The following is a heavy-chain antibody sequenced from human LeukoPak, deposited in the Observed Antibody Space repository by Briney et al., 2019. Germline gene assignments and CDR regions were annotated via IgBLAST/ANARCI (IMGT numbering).Heavy chain of an antibody. D-gene: IGHD3-3*01. CDR1: GFTFSSQT. CDR2: IKSDGSNT. CDR3: ARGGYYGSGRYYFDS. V-gene: IGHV3-74*01. J-gene: IGHJ4*02. Sequence: GGSLRLSCAASGFTFSSQTMNWVRQAPGKGLVWVSRIKSDGSNTNYADSVKGRFTISRDNAKNTLHLQMNSLRAEDTAVYYCARGGYYGSGRYYFDSWGQGTLVTVSS.